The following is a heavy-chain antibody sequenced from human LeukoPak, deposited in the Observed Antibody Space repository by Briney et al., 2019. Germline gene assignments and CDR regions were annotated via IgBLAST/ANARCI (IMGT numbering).Heavy chain of an antibody. D-gene: IGHD1-26*01. CDR2: INHSGNT. Sequence: ASETLSLTCAASGVSFSDYYWSWIRQPPGKGLEWIGEINHSGNTNYNPAFKSRGTITVDTSSNKFVLQLSTVMTADTAVYYCARGGVGAITFDYGGQGTLVTVSS. CDR3: ARGGVGAITFDY. J-gene: IGHJ4*02. CDR1: GVSFSDYY. V-gene: IGHV4-34*01.